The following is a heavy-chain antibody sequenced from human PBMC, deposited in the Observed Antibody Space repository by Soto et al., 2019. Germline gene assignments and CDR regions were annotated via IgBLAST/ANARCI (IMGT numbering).Heavy chain of an antibody. CDR2: IDHTDSYT. D-gene: IGHD3-16*01. CDR3: ARLSRASFALDV. J-gene: IGHJ6*02. CDR1: GYNFITDW. Sequence: PGESLKISCKGSGYNFITDWISWVRQMPGKGLEWMGRIDHTDSYTKYSPSFEGHVTISADKSISTAYLQWSSLKASDSAVYYCARLSRASFALDVWGQGTTVTVSS. V-gene: IGHV5-10-1*01.